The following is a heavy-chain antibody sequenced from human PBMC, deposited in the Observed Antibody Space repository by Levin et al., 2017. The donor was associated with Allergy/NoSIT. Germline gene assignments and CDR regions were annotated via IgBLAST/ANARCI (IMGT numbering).Heavy chain of an antibody. Sequence: PSETLSLTCIVSGGSISSHYWNWIRQPAGKGLEWIGRIYVSGSNNYNLSLKSRVTMSVDTSKNQFSLKLTSVTAADTAVYYCAREYCSGGGCSSEFYFDYWGQGTLVTVSS. CDR1: GGSISSHY. V-gene: IGHV4-4*07. D-gene: IGHD2-15*01. CDR2: IYVSGSN. J-gene: IGHJ4*02. CDR3: AREYCSGGGCSSEFYFDY.